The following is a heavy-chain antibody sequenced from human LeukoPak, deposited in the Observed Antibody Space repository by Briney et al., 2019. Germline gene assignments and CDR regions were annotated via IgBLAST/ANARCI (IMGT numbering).Heavy chain of an antibody. CDR1: GGTFSSYA. J-gene: IGHJ5*02. V-gene: IGHV1-69*05. CDR2: IIPIFGTA. D-gene: IGHD4-11*01. CDR3: ARDDSPPYSNYPLGSFDP. Sequence: SVKVSCKASGGTFSSYAISWVRQAPGQGLEWMGGIIPIFGTANYAQKFQGRVTITTDESTSTAYMELSSLRSEDTAVYYCARDDSPPYSNYPLGSFDPWGQGTLVTVSS.